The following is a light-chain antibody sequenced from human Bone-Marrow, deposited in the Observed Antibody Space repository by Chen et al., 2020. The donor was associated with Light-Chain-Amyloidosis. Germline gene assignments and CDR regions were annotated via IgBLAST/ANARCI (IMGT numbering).Light chain of an antibody. V-gene: IGKV3-15*01. Sequence: VITPSPATLSGSPGETATLSCRASRTVGLNLAWYQQKPGQAPGLRINGASARVTGVPARFSGSGSGTDFTLTITGLQSEDFAVYYCQQYDVWPPYTFGQGTQLEIK. CDR1: RTVGLN. J-gene: IGKJ2*01. CDR2: GAS. CDR3: QQYDVWPPYT.